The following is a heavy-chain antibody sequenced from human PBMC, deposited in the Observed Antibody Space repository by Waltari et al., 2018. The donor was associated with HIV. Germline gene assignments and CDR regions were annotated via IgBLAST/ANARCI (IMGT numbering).Heavy chain of an antibody. CDR3: ATLMVYAPRSHYYGMDV. CDR2: IHYSGSA. J-gene: IGHJ6*02. V-gene: IGHV4-59*01. Sequence: QVQLQESGPGLVRPSETLSLTCTVSGGSIGSYYWSWIRQPPGKELEWIGYIHYSGSANYNPSLKSLVTVSVDTSKHQFSLKLSSVTAADTAVYYCATLMVYAPRSHYYGMDVWGQGTTVIVSS. CDR1: GGSIGSYY. D-gene: IGHD2-8*01.